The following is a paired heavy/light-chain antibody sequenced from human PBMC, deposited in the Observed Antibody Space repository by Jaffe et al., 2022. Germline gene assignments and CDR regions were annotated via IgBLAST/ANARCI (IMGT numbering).Heavy chain of an antibody. D-gene: IGHD3-22*01. V-gene: IGHV4-61*02. CDR1: GGSISSGSYY. CDR3: ARDRIDYYDSSGHPIVSYYFDY. CDR2: IYTSGST. Sequence: QVQLQESGPGLVKPSQTLSLTCTVSGGSISSGSYYWSWIRQPAGKGLEWIGRIYTSGSTNYNPSLKSRVTISVDTSKNQFSLKLSSVTAADTAVYYCARDRIDYYDSSGHPIVSYYFDYWGQGTLVTVSS. J-gene: IGHJ4*02.
Light chain of an antibody. J-gene: IGLJ2*01. CDR2: ENN. CDR3: GTWDSSLSAGGV. Sequence: QSVLTQPPSVSAAPGQKVTISCSGSSSNIGNNYVSWYQQLPGTAPKLLIYENNKRPSGIPDRFSGSKSGTSATLGITGLQTGDEADYYCGTWDSSLSAGGVFGGGTKLTVL. V-gene: IGLV1-51*02. CDR1: SSNIGNNY.